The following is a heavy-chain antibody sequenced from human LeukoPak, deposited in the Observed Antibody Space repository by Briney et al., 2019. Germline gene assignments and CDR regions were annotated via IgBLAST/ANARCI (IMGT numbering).Heavy chain of an antibody. V-gene: IGHV3-23*01. CDR2: ISGRGGST. Sequence: GASLRLSYAASGFTFSSYAMSWVRQPPGKGLEWHSAISGRGGSTYYADSVKGRSTTSRDNSKNTLYLQMNSLRANYKAVNYCAKSPRFESYYYGMAVWGEGTTVTVSS. CDR1: GFTFSSYA. D-gene: IGHD3-10*01. CDR3: AKSPRFESYYYGMAV. J-gene: IGHJ6*04.